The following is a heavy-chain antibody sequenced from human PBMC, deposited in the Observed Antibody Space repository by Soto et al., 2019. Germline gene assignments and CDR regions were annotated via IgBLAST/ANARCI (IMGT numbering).Heavy chain of an antibody. V-gene: IGHV3-7*01. CDR2: IKQDGSEK. CDR3: ARDGGCYFDY. Sequence: EVHLVESGGGLVQPGGSLRLSCAASGFTFSDYWMSWVRQAPGKGLEWVANIKQDGSEKYFVDSVKGRFTTSRDNAKNSLDLQMNSLRAEDTAVYYCARDGGCYFDYWGQGTLVTVSS. CDR1: GFTFSDYW. D-gene: IGHD3-10*01. J-gene: IGHJ4*02.